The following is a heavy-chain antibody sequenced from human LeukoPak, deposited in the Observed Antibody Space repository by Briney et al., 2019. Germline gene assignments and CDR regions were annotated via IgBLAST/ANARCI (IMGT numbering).Heavy chain of an antibody. Sequence: GGSLRLSCTASGFTFGDYAMSWVRQAPGKGLEWVGFIRSKAYGCTTEYAASVKGRFTISRDDSKSIAYLQMDSLKTEDTAVYYCTRDRARYCSGGSCYSTRYYYYYYMDVWGKGTTVTVSS. J-gene: IGHJ6*03. D-gene: IGHD2-15*01. CDR1: GFTFGDYA. CDR3: TRDRARYCSGGSCYSTRYYYYYYMDV. V-gene: IGHV3-49*04. CDR2: IRSKAYGCTT.